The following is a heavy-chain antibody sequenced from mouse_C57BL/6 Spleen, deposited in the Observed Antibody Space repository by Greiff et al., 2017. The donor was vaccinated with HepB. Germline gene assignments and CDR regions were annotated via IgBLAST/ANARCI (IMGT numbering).Heavy chain of an antibody. CDR3: ARGGITTVVATDDY. J-gene: IGHJ2*01. CDR2: IYPGDGDT. D-gene: IGHD1-1*01. Sequence: QVQLKESGPELVKPGASVKISCKASGYAFSSSWMNWVKQRPGKGLEWIGRIYPGDGDTNYNGKFKGKATLTADKSSSTAYMQLSSLTSEDSAVYFCARGGITTVVATDDYWGQGTTLTVSS. V-gene: IGHV1-82*01. CDR1: GYAFSSSW.